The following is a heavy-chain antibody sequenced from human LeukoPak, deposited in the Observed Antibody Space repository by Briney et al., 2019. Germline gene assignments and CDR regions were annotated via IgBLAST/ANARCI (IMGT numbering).Heavy chain of an antibody. CDR2: ISWNSGSI. CDR3: AKDGSYGGNSNFDY. V-gene: IGHV3-9*01. J-gene: IGHJ4*02. Sequence: GRSLRLSCAASGFTFDDYAMHWVRQAPGKGLEWVSGISWNSGSIDYADSVKGRFTISRDNAKNSLYLQMNSLRAEDTASYYCAKDGSYGGNSNFDYWGQGTLVTVSS. D-gene: IGHD4-23*01. CDR1: GFTFDDYA.